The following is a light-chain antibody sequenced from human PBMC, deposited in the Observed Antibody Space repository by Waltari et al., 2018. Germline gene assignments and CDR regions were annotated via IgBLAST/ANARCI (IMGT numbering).Light chain of an antibody. CDR2: QDS. J-gene: IGLJ3*02. V-gene: IGLV3-1*01. Sequence: SYELTQPPSVSVSPGQTASITCSGDKLGDKYACWYQQKPGQSPVLVIYQDSKRPSGSPGRFSVPSSGNTATLPMSGTRAMDEADYYCQAWDSSTGVVGGGTKLTVL. CDR1: KLGDKY. CDR3: QAWDSSTGV.